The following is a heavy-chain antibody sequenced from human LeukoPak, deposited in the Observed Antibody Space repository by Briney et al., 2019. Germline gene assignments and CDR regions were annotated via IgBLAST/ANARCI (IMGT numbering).Heavy chain of an antibody. D-gene: IGHD2-2*01. CDR3: ARGPRRAYCSSTSCPLQSDY. CDR2: ISGYNGNT. V-gene: IGHV1-18*04. CDR1: GYTFTSYA. J-gene: IGHJ4*02. Sequence: ASVKLSCKASGYTFTSYAMSWVRQAPGQGLEWMGGISGYNGNTNYAQKLQGRVTMTTDTSTSTAYMELRSLRSDDTAVYYCARGPRRAYCSSTSCPLQSDYWGQGTLVSVSS.